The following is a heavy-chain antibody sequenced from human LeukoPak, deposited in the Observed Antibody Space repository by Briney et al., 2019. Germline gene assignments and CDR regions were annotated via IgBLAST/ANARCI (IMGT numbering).Heavy chain of an antibody. Sequence: PGGSLRLSCAASGFTFSSYSMHWVRQAPGKGLEWVSSISSSSSYIYYADSLKGRFTISRDDAKNSLYLQMSSLRAEDTAVYYCARDPTGYCSFDWGQGTLVTVSS. J-gene: IGHJ4*02. D-gene: IGHD5-18*01. CDR2: ISSSSSYI. CDR3: ARDPTGYCSFD. V-gene: IGHV3-21*01. CDR1: GFTFSSYS.